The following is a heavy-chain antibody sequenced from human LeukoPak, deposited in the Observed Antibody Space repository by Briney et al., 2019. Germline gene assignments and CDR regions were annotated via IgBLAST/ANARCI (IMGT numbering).Heavy chain of an antibody. J-gene: IGHJ4*02. D-gene: IGHD3-22*01. CDR2: IYTSGST. CDR3: ARGGYSADY. V-gene: IGHV4-61*02. CDR1: GVSISSGSYY. Sequence: SQTLSLTCTVSGVSISSGSYYWSWIRQPAGKGLEWIVRIYTSGSTNYNPSLKSRVTISVDTSKNQFSLKLSSATAADTAVYYCARGGYSADYWGQGTLVTVSS.